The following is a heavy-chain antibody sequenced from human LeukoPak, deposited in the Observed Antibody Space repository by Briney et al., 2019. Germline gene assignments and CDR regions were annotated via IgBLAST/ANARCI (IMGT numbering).Heavy chain of an antibody. CDR1: GGSISSSSYY. Sequence: PSETLSLTCTVSGGSISSSSYYWGWIRQPPGKGLEWIGSIYYSGSTYYNPSLKSRVTISVDTSKNQFSLKLSSVTAADTAVYYCARGTGYEVNYWGQGTLVTVSS. CDR2: IYYSGST. J-gene: IGHJ4*02. CDR3: ARGTGYEVNY. D-gene: IGHD3-10*01. V-gene: IGHV4-39*01.